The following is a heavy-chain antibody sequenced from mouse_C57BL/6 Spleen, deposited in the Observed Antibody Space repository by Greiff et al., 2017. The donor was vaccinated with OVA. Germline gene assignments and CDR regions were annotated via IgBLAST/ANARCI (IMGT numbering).Heavy chain of an antibody. J-gene: IGHJ3*01. CDR1: GYTFTRYW. CDR2: IYPGSGST. V-gene: IGHV1-55*01. D-gene: IGHD1-1*01. CDR3: ARTDYGSSSAWFAY. Sequence: QVQLQQPGAELVKPGASVKMSCKASGYTFTRYWIHWVKQRPGPGLEWIGDIYPGSGSTNYNEKFQGKATLTVDTSSSTAYMQLSSLTSEDSAVYYCARTDYGSSSAWFAYWGQGTLVTVSA.